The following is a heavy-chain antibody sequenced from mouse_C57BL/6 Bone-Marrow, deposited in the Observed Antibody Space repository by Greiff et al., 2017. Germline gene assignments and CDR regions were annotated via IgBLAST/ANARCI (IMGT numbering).Heavy chain of an antibody. V-gene: IGHV8-8*01. CDR1: GFSLSTFGMG. D-gene: IGHD2-5*01. J-gene: IGHJ3*01. Sequence: QVTLKVSGPGILQPSQTLSLTCSFSGFSLSTFGMGVGWIRQPSGKGLEWLAHLWWGDDKYYNPSLKSRLTISKNTSKNQVFLKIANVDTADTDTYDCARKRSNTWLAYWGQGTLVTVSA. CDR2: LWWGDDK. CDR3: ARKRSNTWLAY.